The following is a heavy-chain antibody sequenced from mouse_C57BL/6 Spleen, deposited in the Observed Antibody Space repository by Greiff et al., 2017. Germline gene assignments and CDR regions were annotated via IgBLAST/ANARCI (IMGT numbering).Heavy chain of an antibody. CDR3: ARRGYDYGSDYAMDY. CDR2: IDPSDSYT. Sequence: VQLQQPGAELVMPGASVKLSCKASGYTFTSYWMHWVKQRPGQGLEWIGEIDPSDSYTNYNQKFKGKSTLTVDKSSSTAYMQLSSLTSEDSAVYYCARRGYDYGSDYAMDYWGQGTSVTVSS. D-gene: IGHD2-4*01. CDR1: GYTFTSYW. J-gene: IGHJ4*01. V-gene: IGHV1-69*01.